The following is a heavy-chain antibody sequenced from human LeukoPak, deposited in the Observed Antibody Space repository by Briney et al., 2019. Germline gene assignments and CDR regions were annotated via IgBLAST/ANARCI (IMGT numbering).Heavy chain of an antibody. D-gene: IGHD4-17*01. CDR1: GGSISSYY. CDR3: ARVYGDPTYYYYYGMDV. V-gene: IGHV4-59*01. CDR2: IYYSGST. J-gene: IGHJ6*02. Sequence: SETLSLTCTVSGGSISSYYSSWIRQPPGKGLEWIGYIYYSGSTNYHPSLKSRVTISVDTSKSQFSLKLSSVTAADTAVYYCARVYGDPTYYYYYGMDVWGQGTTVTVSS.